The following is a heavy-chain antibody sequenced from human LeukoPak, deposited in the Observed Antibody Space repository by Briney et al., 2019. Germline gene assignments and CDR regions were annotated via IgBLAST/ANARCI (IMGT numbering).Heavy chain of an antibody. V-gene: IGHV1-58*01. CDR2: IVVGSGNT. Sequence: GASVKVSCKASGFTFTSSAVQWVRQARGQRLEWIGWIVVGSGNTNYAQKFQERVTITRDMSTSTAYMELSSLRSEDTAVYYCAADQRRYCSGTSCRYYFDYWGQGTLVTVTS. CDR3: AADQRRYCSGTSCRYYFDY. J-gene: IGHJ4*02. CDR1: GFTFTSSA. D-gene: IGHD2-2*01.